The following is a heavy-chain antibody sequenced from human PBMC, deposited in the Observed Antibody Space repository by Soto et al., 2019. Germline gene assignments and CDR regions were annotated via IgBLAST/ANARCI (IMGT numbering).Heavy chain of an antibody. D-gene: IGHD6-13*01. CDR2: LSSSGST. Sequence: SVTLCLTCTVAGGSIISGGYYWSWIRQHPGKGLEWLGFLSSSGSTYNNPSLKSRVTLSVDTSKNHFSLKLSSVTAADTAVYYCARVFSDSSSFFDPWGQGTLVTVSS. CDR3: ARVFSDSSSFFDP. V-gene: IGHV4-31*03. CDR1: GGSIISGGYY. J-gene: IGHJ5*02.